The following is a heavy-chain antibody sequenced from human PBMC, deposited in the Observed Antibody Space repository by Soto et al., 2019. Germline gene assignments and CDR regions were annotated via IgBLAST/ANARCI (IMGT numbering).Heavy chain of an antibody. CDR2: FYYSQSS. D-gene: IGHD4-17*01. J-gene: IGHJ4*02. CDR1: GGSLTRNSYS. V-gene: IGHV4-39*01. CDR3: ASSSTVTDAY. Sequence: QLQLQESSPELVKPSETLSLDCTVSGGSLTRNSYSRGWVRQPPGKGLEWFGSFYYSQSSYCYPSLKRRVTTSGESSNSQYSLKLSAANPADAAVDPCASSSTVTDAYWGQGNLVNVSS.